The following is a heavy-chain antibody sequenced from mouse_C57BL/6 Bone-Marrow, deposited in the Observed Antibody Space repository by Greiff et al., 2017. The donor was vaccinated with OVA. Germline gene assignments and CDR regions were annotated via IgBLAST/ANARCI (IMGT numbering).Heavy chain of an antibody. J-gene: IGHJ4*01. V-gene: IGHV1-15*01. CDR1: GYTFTDYE. CDR2: IDPETGGT. D-gene: IGHD2-5*01. CDR3: TRGYSNYYAMDY. Sequence: VQLQQSGAELVRPGASVTLSCKASGYTFTDYEMHWVKQTPVHGLEWIGAIDPETGGTAYNQKFKGKAILTADKSSSTAYLELRILTSEDSAFYYCTRGYSNYYAMDYWGQGTAVTVSS.